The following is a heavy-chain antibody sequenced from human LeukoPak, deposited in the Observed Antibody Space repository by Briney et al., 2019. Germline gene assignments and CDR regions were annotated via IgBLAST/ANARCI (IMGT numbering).Heavy chain of an antibody. Sequence: GETLRLSCVASGFSFRRYGMGWVRQSPEKGLEWVSAISGSGALSSGGGTTHYADSVKGRFTISRDNSKNTLFLQMNSLRAEDTAVYYCARGDFRLEMTTTISFDMWGQGTMVTVSS. CDR2: ISGSGALSSGGGTT. V-gene: IGHV3-23*01. CDR1: GFSFRRYG. D-gene: IGHD5-24*01. J-gene: IGHJ3*02. CDR3: ARGDFRLEMTTTISFDM.